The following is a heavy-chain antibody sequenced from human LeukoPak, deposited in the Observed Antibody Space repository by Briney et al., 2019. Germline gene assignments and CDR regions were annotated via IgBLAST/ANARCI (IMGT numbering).Heavy chain of an antibody. CDR1: GYTFTSYD. V-gene: IGHV1-8*01. CDR3: ARRALGHCSGGSCITS. J-gene: IGHJ3*01. Sequence: GASVKVSCKASGYTFTSYDINWVRQATGQGLEWMGRMNPNSGNTGYAQKFQGRVTMTRNTSISTAYMELSSLRSEDTAVYYCARRALGHCSGGSCITSWGQGTMVTVSS. D-gene: IGHD2-15*01. CDR2: MNPNSGNT.